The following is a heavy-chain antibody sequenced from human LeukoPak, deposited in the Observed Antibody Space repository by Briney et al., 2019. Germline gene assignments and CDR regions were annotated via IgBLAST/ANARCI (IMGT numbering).Heavy chain of an antibody. D-gene: IGHD1-26*01. J-gene: IGHJ4*02. Sequence: PSETLSLTCTVSGYFISSDYYWDWIRQPPGKGLQWIGSIYHSGSTYYNPSLKSRVTISVDTSKNQFSLKLSSVTAADTAVYYCARSPGNYYHDYWGQGTLVTVSS. V-gene: IGHV4-38-2*02. CDR1: GYFISSDYY. CDR2: IYHSGST. CDR3: ARSPGNYYHDY.